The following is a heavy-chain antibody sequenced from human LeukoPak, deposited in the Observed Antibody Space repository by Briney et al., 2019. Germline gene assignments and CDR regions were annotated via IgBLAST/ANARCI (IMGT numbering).Heavy chain of an antibody. CDR3: ARGPYGDYAAIDY. D-gene: IGHD4-17*01. V-gene: IGHV4-59*01. J-gene: IGHJ4*02. CDR1: GGSFSGYY. CDR2: IYYSGST. Sequence: SETLSLTCAVYGGSFSGYYWSWIRQPPGKGLEWIGYIYYSGSTNYNPSLKGRVTISVDTSKNQFSLKLSSVTAADTAVYYCARGPYGDYAAIDYWGQGTLVTVSS.